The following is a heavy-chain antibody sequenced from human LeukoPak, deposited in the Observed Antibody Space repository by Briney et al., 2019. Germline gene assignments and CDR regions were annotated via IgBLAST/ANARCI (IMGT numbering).Heavy chain of an antibody. J-gene: IGHJ4*02. Sequence: SQTLSLTCTVSGGSISSGGYYWSWIRQHPGKGLEWIGYIYYSGSTYYNPSLKSRVTISVDTSKNQFSLKLSSVTAADTAVYYCARRSLLDDSRDYYFDYWGQGTLVTVSS. D-gene: IGHD3-22*01. CDR3: ARRSLLDDSRDYYFDY. CDR1: GGSISSGGYY. V-gene: IGHV4-31*03. CDR2: IYYSGST.